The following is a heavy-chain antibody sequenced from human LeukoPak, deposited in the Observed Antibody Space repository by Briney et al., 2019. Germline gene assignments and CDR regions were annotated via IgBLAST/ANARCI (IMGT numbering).Heavy chain of an antibody. CDR3: AKDFVLVPAAI. CDR2: ITGSGGST. D-gene: IGHD2-2*01. Sequence: PGGSLRLSCAASGFTFSSYAMNWVRQTPGQGLEWVSAITGSGGSTYYADSAKGRFTISRDNSKNTVFLQMNSLRAEDTAVYYCAKDFVLVPAAIWGQGTLVTVSS. J-gene: IGHJ4*02. CDR1: GFTFSSYA. V-gene: IGHV3-23*01.